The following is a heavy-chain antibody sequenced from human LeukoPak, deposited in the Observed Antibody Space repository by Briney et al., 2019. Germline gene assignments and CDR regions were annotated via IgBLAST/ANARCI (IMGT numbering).Heavy chain of an antibody. CDR3: ATIWGGRFDY. CDR1: GYTFIDYY. V-gene: IGHV1-69-2*01. D-gene: IGHD3-16*01. CDR2: IDPEDGET. J-gene: IGHJ4*02. Sequence: ASVKISCKASGYTFIDYYMHWVQQAPGKGLEWMGRIDPEDGETIYAEKFQGRVTITADTSTDTAYMELTRLRSEDTALYYCATIWGGRFDYWGQGTLVTVSS.